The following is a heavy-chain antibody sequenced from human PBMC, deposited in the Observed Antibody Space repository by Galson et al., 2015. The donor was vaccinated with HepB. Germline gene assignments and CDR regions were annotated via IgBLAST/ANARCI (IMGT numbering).Heavy chain of an antibody. CDR2: IYPGDSDT. CDR3: ARSCSSTSCPIPYGMDV. CDR1: GYSFTSYW. Sequence: QSGAEVKKPGESLKISCKGSGYSFTSYWIGWVRQMPGKGLEWMGIIYPGDSDTRYSPSFQGQVTISADKSISTAYLQWSSLKASDTAMYYCARSCSSTSCPIPYGMDVWGQGTTVTVSS. D-gene: IGHD2-2*01. V-gene: IGHV5-51*01. J-gene: IGHJ6*02.